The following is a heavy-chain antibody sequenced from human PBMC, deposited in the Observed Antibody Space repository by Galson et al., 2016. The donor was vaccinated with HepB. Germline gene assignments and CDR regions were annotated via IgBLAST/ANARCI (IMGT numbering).Heavy chain of an antibody. CDR3: AGLGYCTGGDCYTPLLDF. CDR2: IRDTASST. D-gene: IGHD2-8*02. V-gene: IGHV3-11*01. CDR1: GFTFSDYA. J-gene: IGHJ4*02. Sequence: SLRLSCAASGFTFSDYAMSWIRQAPGKGLEWVSHIRDTASSTYYINSVKGRFTIYRDNTEKSLYLQMINLRAEDTAVYYCAGLGYCTGGDCYTPLLDFWGQGTVVVVSS.